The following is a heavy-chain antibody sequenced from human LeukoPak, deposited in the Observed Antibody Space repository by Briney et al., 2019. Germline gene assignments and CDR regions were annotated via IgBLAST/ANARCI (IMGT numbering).Heavy chain of an antibody. D-gene: IGHD2-15*01. J-gene: IGHJ3*01. Sequence: PGGSLRLSCAASGFTFSSYGIHWVRQAPGKALEWVAFISYDGSDIYYRDSVKGRFTISRANPKNTVYLQMNSLRPEDTAVYYCARQSSATIVSAFAFWGQGTMVTVSS. V-gene: IGHV3-30*03. CDR3: ARQSSATIVSAFAF. CDR2: ISYDGSDI. CDR1: GFTFSSYG.